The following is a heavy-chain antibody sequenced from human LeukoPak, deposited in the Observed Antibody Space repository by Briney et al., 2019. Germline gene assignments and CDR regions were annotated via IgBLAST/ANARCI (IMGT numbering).Heavy chain of an antibody. D-gene: IGHD3-9*01. CDR1: GGPISSYY. J-gene: IGHJ4*02. Sequence: SETLSLTCTVSGGPISSYYWTWIRQPPGKGLEWTGSIYYSGNTNYNPSLKSRVSISVDTSKNQFSLRLTSVTAADTAVYYCARHFRYFDWLSNDHFDYWGQGILVTVSS. V-gene: IGHV4-59*08. CDR3: ARHFRYFDWLSNDHFDY. CDR2: IYYSGNT.